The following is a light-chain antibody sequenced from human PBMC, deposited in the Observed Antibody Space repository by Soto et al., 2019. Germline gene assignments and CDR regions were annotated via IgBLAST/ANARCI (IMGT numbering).Light chain of an antibody. Sequence: DIQMTQSPSSLSASVGDRVTITCQASQDIKNYLNWYQQKPGKAPNLLIFDASNLKTGVPSRFSGSGSGTHFTFTISSLQPEDVATYYCQHYDHLPPLSFGGGTKVEIK. V-gene: IGKV1-33*01. CDR1: QDIKNY. J-gene: IGKJ4*01. CDR2: DAS. CDR3: QHYDHLPPLS.